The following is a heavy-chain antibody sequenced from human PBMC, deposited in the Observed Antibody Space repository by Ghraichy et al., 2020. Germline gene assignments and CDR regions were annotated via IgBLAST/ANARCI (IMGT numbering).Heavy chain of an antibody. CDR2: ISYHGSET. J-gene: IGHJ4*02. V-gene: IGHV3-30*03. D-gene: IGHD2-21*02. Sequence: GGSLRLSCAASGFVFSTYGMHWVRQAPGKGLEWVAFISYHGSETYYADSVKGRFTISRDSSKNTLYLQVNSLTAEDTAVYYCARDAVVTAIRGYYFDYWGQGALVTVSS. CDR1: GFVFSTYG. CDR3: ARDAVVTAIRGYYFDY.